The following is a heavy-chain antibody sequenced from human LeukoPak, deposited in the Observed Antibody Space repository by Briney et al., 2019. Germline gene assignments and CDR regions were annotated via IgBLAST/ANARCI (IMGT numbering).Heavy chain of an antibody. J-gene: IGHJ4*02. CDR2: IYYSGNT. CDR1: GGSISSSTYY. Sequence: PSETLSLTCTVSGGSISSSTYYWGWIRQPPGKGLEGIGNIYYSGNTYYNPSLKSRVAISVDTSKNQFSLKLSSVTAADTAVYFCARDGYLAVDYWGQGTLVTVSS. V-gene: IGHV4-39*07. CDR3: ARDGYLAVDY. D-gene: IGHD2-2*03.